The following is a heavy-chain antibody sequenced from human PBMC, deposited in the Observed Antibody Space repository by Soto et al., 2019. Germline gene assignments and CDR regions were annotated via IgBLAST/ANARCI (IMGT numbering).Heavy chain of an antibody. CDR1: GDSISSTHW. V-gene: IGHV4-4*02. D-gene: IGHD2-21*01. J-gene: IGHJ4*02. CDR3: ATLPPRIVVTILPIPS. CDR2: VYHTGST. Sequence: QVQLRQSGPRLARPSGTLSLTCVVSGDSISSTHWWTWVRQTPGTWLEWIGEVYHTGSTKYNPSLKNRVTISLDKSNNHFSLNLKSLTAADTAVYYCATLPPRIVVTILPIPSWGQGTQVTVSS.